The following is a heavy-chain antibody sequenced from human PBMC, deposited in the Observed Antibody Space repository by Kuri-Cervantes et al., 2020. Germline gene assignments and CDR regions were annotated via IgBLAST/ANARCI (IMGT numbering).Heavy chain of an antibody. Sequence: GGSLRLSCAAAGFTFSSYGMHWVRQAPGKGLEWVAVISYDGSNKYYADSVKGRFTISRDNSKNTLYLQMNSLRAEDTAVYYCAKPLRGVWLRFYYCYYYGMDVRGQGTTVTVSS. CDR1: GFTFSSYG. D-gene: IGHD5-12*01. CDR3: AKPLRGVWLRFYYCYYYGMDV. CDR2: ISYDGSNK. V-gene: IGHV3-30*18. J-gene: IGHJ6*02.